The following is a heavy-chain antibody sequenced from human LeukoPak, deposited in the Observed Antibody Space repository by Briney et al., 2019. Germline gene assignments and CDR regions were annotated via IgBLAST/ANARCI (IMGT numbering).Heavy chain of an antibody. D-gene: IGHD3-22*01. Sequence: QSGGSLRLSCAASGFTFSSYAMSWVRQAPGKGLEWVSALSGSGGNTYYADSVKGRFTISRDNTKNTLYLQMNSLRAEDTAVYYCAKMKGRSSGYLYFDYWGQGTLVTVSS. J-gene: IGHJ4*02. V-gene: IGHV3-23*01. CDR3: AKMKGRSSGYLYFDY. CDR2: LSGSGGNT. CDR1: GFTFSSYA.